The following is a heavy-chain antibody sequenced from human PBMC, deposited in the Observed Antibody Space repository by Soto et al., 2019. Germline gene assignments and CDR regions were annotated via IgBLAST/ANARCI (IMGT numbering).Heavy chain of an antibody. J-gene: IGHJ4*02. D-gene: IGHD1-26*01. CDR2: ISSSSSTI. Sequence: LSLTCTVSGGSFSGYYWSWIRRPPGKGLEWVSYISSSSSTIYYADSVKGRFTISRDNAKNSLYLQMNSLRAEDTAVYYCARVVISGSYLDYWGQGALVTVSS. CDR3: ARVVISGSYLDY. CDR1: GGSFSGYY. V-gene: IGHV3-11*04.